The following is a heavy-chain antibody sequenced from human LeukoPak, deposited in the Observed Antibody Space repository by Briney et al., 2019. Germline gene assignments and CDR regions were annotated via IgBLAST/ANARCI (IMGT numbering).Heavy chain of an antibody. CDR2: IYYSGST. CDR3: ARAGVGRGYSYGYYYYYMDV. CDR1: GGSISSSSYY. V-gene: IGHV4-39*07. Sequence: PSETLSLTCTVSGGSISSSSYYWGWIRQPPGKGLEWIGSIYYSGSTYYNPSLKSRVTISVDTSKNQFSLKLSSVTAADTAVYYCARAGVGRGYSYGYYYYYMDVWGKGTTVTVSS. J-gene: IGHJ6*03. D-gene: IGHD5-18*01.